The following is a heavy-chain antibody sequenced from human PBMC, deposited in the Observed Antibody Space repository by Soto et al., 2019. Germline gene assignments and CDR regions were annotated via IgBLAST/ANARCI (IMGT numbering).Heavy chain of an antibody. CDR3: ARGSSGYDLNGMDV. J-gene: IGHJ6*02. Sequence: GGSLRLSCAASGFTFSNAWMSWVRQAPGKGLEWVGRIKSKTDGGTTDYAAPVKGRFTISRDNAKNSLYLQMNSLRAEDTAVYYCARGSSGYDLNGMDVWGQGTTVTVSS. V-gene: IGHV3-15*01. D-gene: IGHD5-12*01. CDR1: GFTFSNAW. CDR2: IKSKTDGGTT.